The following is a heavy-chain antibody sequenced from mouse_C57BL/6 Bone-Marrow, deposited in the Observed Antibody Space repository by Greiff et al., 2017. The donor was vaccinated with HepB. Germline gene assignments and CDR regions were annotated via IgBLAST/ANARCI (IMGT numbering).Heavy chain of an antibody. CDR2: IYPRSGNT. D-gene: IGHD1-1*01. Sequence: VKLMESGAELARPGASVKLSCKASGYTFTSYGISWVKQRTGQGLEWIGEIYPRSGNTYYNEKFKGKATLTADKSSSTAYMELRSLTSEDSAVYFCALLYYGSSYPDYWGQGTTLTVSS. CDR1: GYTFTSYG. J-gene: IGHJ2*01. CDR3: ALLYYGSSYPDY. V-gene: IGHV1-81*01.